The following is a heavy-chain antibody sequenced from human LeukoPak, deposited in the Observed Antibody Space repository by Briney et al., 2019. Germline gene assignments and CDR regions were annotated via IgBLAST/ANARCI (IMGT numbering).Heavy chain of an antibody. V-gene: IGHV3-7*01. CDR1: GGSISSGDYY. CDR2: IKEDGSEK. Sequence: PSETLSLTCTVSGGSISSGDYYWSWVRQAPGKGLEWVAHIKEDGSEKYYVDSVKGRFTISRDNARNSLYLQMNSLRAEDTAVYYCARDRPVVGTVWGQGTLVTVSS. J-gene: IGHJ4*02. D-gene: IGHD6-19*01. CDR3: ARDRPVVGTV.